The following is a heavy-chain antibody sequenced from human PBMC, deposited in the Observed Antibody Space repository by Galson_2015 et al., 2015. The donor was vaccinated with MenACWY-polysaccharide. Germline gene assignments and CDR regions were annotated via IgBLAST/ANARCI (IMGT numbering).Heavy chain of an antibody. Sequence: LSLTCAASGDSVSSGSDFWTWIRQSPGQGLEWIAYIHYSGTANYNPPLRSRITISLDTSKNQFSLRLSSVTAADTAMYYCARIPRAVAATWGFFDYWGQGILVTVSS. CDR1: GDSVSSGSDF. V-gene: IGHV4-61*01. J-gene: IGHJ4*02. CDR3: ARIPRAVAATWGFFDY. D-gene: IGHD6-19*01. CDR2: IHYSGTA.